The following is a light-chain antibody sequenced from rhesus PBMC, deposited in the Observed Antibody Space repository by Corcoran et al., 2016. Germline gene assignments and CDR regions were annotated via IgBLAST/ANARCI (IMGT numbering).Light chain of an antibody. Sequence: DIQMTQSPSALSASVGDRVTISCRASKNIYSNLAWYQQKPGKAPKLLIYAASSLQTGIPSRFSGSGSGTDFTLTISSLHPEDSAAYYCQHYYDNPYSFGQGTKVEIK. CDR3: QHYYDNPYS. J-gene: IGKJ2*01. CDR2: AAS. V-gene: IGKV1S12*01. CDR1: KNIYSN.